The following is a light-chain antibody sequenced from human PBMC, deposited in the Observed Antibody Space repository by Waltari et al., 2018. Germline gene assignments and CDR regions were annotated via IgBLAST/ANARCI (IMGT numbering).Light chain of an antibody. J-gene: IGLJ1*01. CDR3: CSYAGSSTS. V-gene: IGLV2-23*02. CDR2: DVS. Sequence: QSALTQPASVSGSPGQSITISCTGTSRDVGGYNYVSWYQQHPGKAPKLMIYDVSKRPSGVSNRFSGSKSGNTASLTISGLQAEDEADYYCCSYAGSSTSFGTGTKVTVL. CDR1: SRDVGGYNY.